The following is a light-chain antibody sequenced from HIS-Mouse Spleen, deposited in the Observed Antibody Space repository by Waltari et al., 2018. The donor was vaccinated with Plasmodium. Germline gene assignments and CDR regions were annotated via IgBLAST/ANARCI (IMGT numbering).Light chain of an antibody. CDR2: EDS. CDR3: YSTDSSGNHRV. J-gene: IGLJ3*02. CDR1: ALPKKY. V-gene: IGLV3-10*01. Sequence: SYELTQPPSVSVSPGQTARITCSGDALPKKYAYWYQKKSGQAPVVVIDEDSKRPSGIPERFSGSSSGTMATLTISGAQVEDEADYYCYSTDSSGNHRVFGGGTKLTVL.